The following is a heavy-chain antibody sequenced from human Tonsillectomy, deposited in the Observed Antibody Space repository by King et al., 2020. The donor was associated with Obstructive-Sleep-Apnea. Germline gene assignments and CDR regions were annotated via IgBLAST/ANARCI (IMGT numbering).Heavy chain of an antibody. CDR2: ISWNERDK. V-gene: IGHV3-30*18. CDR1: GFSFITRG. J-gene: IGHJ4*02. Sequence: QLVQSGGGVVQPGTSLRLSCAASGFSFITRGIHWVRQAPGQGLEWVAIISWNERDKLYADSLKGRFTISRDNSKNTLYLEMNGLRAEDTAAYYCAKGEWSSRSIDYWGQGTLVTVSS. CDR3: AKGEWSSRSIDY. D-gene: IGHD6-13*01.